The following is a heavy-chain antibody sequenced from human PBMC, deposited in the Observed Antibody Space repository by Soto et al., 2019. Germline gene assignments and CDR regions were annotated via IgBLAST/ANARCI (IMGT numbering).Heavy chain of an antibody. D-gene: IGHD3-3*01. Sequence: QVQLVESGGGVVQPGRSLRLSCAASGFTFSSYGMHWVRQAPGKGLEWVAVISYDGSNKYYADSVKGRFTISRDNSKNTLYLQMNSLRAEDTAVYYCAKDGGLRFVEYYFDYWGQGTLVTVSS. J-gene: IGHJ4*02. CDR2: ISYDGSNK. V-gene: IGHV3-30*18. CDR3: AKDGGLRFVEYYFDY. CDR1: GFTFSSYG.